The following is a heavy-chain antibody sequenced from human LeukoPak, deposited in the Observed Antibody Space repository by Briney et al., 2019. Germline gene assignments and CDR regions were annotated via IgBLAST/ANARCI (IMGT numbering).Heavy chain of an antibody. D-gene: IGHD6-19*01. CDR1: GGSFSGYY. J-gene: IGHJ6*02. CDR3: ARGAGRTHSSGWYRYYYYGMDV. V-gene: IGHV4-34*01. CDR2: INHSGST. Sequence: SETLSLTCAVYGGSFSGYYWSWIRQPPGKGLEWIGEINHSGSTNYNPSLKSRVTISVDTSKNQFSLKLSSVTAADTAVYYCARGAGRTHSSGWYRYYYYGMDVWGQGTTVTVSS.